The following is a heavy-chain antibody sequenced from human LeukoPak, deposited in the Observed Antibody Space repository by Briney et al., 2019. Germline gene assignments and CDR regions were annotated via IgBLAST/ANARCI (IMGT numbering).Heavy chain of an antibody. CDR2: MYHSGST. J-gene: IGHJ5*02. D-gene: IGHD3-3*01. CDR3: ARAVAYDFWSGYWFEP. Sequence: PSETLSLTCAVSGGSISSGGYSWSWIRQPPGKGLEWIGYMYHSGSTYYNPSLKSRVTISVDRSKNQFSLKLSSVTAADTAVYYCARAVAYDFWSGYWFEPWGQGTLVTVSS. CDR1: GGSISSGGYS. V-gene: IGHV4-30-2*01.